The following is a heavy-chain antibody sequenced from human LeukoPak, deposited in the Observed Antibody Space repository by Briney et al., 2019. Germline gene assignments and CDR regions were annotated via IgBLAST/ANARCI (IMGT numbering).Heavy chain of an antibody. D-gene: IGHD3-16*01. V-gene: IGHV3-23*01. J-gene: IGHJ3*02. CDR3: AKVWGITFGGAGGAFDI. CDR2: ISGSGGST. CDR1: GFTFSSYA. Sequence: PGGSLRLSCAASGFTFSSYAMSWVRQAPGKGLEWVSAISGSGGSTYYADSVKGRFTISRDNSKNTLYLQMNSLRAEDTAVYYCAKVWGITFGGAGGAFDIWGQGTMVTVSS.